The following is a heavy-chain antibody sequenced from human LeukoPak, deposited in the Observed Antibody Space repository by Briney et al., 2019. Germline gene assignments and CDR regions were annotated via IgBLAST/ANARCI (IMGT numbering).Heavy chain of an antibody. Sequence: GGSLRLSCAASGFNLRDYWMHWVRQAPGKGLVWVSRLGTDGTYTNYADSVKGRFTISRDNAKNTLYLQMDSLRAEDTAFYYCVRDPSNSGNWFDLRGQGTLVTVSS. CDR3: VRDPSNSGNWFDL. D-gene: IGHD4-11*01. CDR2: LGTDGTYT. CDR1: GFNLRDYW. J-gene: IGHJ5*02. V-gene: IGHV3-74*01.